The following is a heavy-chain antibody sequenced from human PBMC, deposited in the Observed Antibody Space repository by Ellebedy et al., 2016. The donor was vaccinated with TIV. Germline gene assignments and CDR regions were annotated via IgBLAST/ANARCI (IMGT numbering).Heavy chain of an antibody. CDR3: ATVSSSRYWYFDL. CDR2: ISSSSSTI. D-gene: IGHD6-13*01. V-gene: IGHV3-48*02. Sequence: GESLKISCAASGFTFSSYSMNWVRQAPGKGLEWVSYISSSSSTIYYAESVKGRFTISRENAKDSLYLQMNSLRDEDTAVFYCATVSSSRYWYFDLWGRGTLVTVSS. J-gene: IGHJ2*01. CDR1: GFTFSSYS.